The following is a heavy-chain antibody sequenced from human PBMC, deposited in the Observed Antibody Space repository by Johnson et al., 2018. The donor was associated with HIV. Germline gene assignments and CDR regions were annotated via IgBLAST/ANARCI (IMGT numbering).Heavy chain of an antibody. J-gene: IGHJ3*02. CDR3: GRQRGCDI. Sequence: VQLVESGGGLVQPGGSLRLSCAASGFSIRGHWMSWLRQAPGKGLEWVANIKQDGSETNYVDSVKGRFTISRDNPKNSLYLQRNSLRVEDAAVYYCGRQRGCDIWGQGTMVTVSS. V-gene: IGHV3-7*01. CDR1: GFSIRGHW. CDR2: IKQDGSET.